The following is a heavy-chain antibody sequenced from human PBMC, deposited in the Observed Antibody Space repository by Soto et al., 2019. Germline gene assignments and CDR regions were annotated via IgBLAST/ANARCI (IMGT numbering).Heavy chain of an antibody. CDR3: ARTGQTYNTTNPYYYYGMDV. V-gene: IGHV4-34*01. CDR1: GGSFSGYY. J-gene: IGHJ6*02. CDR2: INHSGST. Sequence: SETLSLTCAVYGGSFSGYYWSWIRQPPGKGLEWIGEINHSGSTNYNPSLKSRVTISVDTSKNQFSLKLSSVTAADTAVYYCARTGQTYNTTNPYYYYGMDVWGPGTTVTVSS. D-gene: IGHD1-1*01.